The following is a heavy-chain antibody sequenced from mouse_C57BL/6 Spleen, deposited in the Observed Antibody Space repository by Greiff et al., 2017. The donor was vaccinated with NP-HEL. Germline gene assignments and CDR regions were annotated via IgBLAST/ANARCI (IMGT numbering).Heavy chain of an antibody. Sequence: EVKLVESGGGLVKPGGSLKLSCAASGFTFSSYAMSWVRQTPEKRLEWVATISDGGSYTYYPDNVKGRITISRDNAKNNLYLQMSHLKSEDTAMYYCAQAPTRLLFDCWGNGTTLTVSS. CDR3: AQAPTRLLFDC. D-gene: IGHD2-13*01. V-gene: IGHV5-4*03. CDR1: GFTFSSYA. CDR2: ISDGGSYT. J-gene: IGHJ2*01.